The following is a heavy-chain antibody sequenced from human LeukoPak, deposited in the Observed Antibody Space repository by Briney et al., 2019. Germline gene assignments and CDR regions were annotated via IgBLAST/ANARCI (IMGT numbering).Heavy chain of an antibody. V-gene: IGHV1-18*01. D-gene: IGHD3-22*01. J-gene: IGHJ4*02. CDR2: ISAYNGNT. CDR1: GYTFTSYG. Sequence: GASVKVSCKASGYTFTSYGISWVRQAPGRGLEWMGWISAYNGNTNYAQKLQGRVTMTTDTSTSTAYMELRSLRSDDTAVYYCARDHPYYYDSSGYYPHYFDYWGQGTLVTVSS. CDR3: ARDHPYYYDSSGYYPHYFDY.